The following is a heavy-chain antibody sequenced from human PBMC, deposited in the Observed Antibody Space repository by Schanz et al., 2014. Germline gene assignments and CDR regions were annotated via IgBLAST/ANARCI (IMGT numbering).Heavy chain of an antibody. CDR1: GFTFSSYS. CDR3: VRDSFFAFDY. CDR2: ISSSSSTR. Sequence: EVQLVESGGGLIQPGGSLRLSCLASGFTFSSYSMNWVRQAPGKGLEWVSYISSSSSTRYYADSVKGRFTISRDNAKNSVFLQMNSLRAEDTAVYYCVRDSFFAFDYWGQGTLVTVSS. D-gene: IGHD3-3*01. J-gene: IGHJ4*02. V-gene: IGHV3-48*01.